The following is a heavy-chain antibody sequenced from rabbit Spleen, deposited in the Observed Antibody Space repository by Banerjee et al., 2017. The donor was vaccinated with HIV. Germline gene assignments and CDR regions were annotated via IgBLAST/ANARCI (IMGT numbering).Heavy chain of an antibody. J-gene: IGHJ6*01. CDR3: ARDSGSSFSSYGMDL. Sequence: QSLEESGGGLVQPGGSLTLSCKASGFDFSDYGVSWVRQAPGKGLEWIGYIEPIFGNTYYANWVNGRFTIPSHNAQNTLYLQLSSLTAADTATYFCARDSGSSFSSYGMDLWGPGTLVTVS. D-gene: IGHD8-1*01. CDR2: IEPIFGNT. CDR1: GFDFSDYG. V-gene: IGHV1S7*01.